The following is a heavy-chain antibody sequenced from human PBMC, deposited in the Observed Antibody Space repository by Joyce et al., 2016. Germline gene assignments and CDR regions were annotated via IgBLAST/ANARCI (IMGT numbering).Heavy chain of an antibody. V-gene: IGHV5-51*01. Sequence: EVQLVQSGAEVKQPGESLKISSKGSGYSSTNYWIGWVRQMPVKGLEWMGIMYPADSDTRYSASFLGHVTISAEKSISTAVLQWSSLKVSDTAMYYCARLLSVCEANDDAFDIWGQGTMVTVSS. J-gene: IGHJ3*02. CDR1: GYSSTNYW. CDR3: ARLLSVCEANDDAFDI. CDR2: MYPADSDT. D-gene: IGHD3-3*01.